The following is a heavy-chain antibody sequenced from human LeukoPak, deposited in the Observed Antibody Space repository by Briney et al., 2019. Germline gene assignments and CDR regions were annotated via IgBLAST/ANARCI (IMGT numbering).Heavy chain of an antibody. Sequence: GGSLRLSCAASGFSFDDYGMSWVRQAPGKGLEWVSGINWNGDSTAYADSVKGRFTISRDNAKHSLYLQRHSLRAEDMALYYCVRGSLRILYLEYIDYSSQRTLVTVSS. J-gene: IGHJ4*02. CDR2: INWNGDST. CDR3: VRGSLRILYLEYIDY. CDR1: GFSFDDYG. D-gene: IGHD2-15*01. V-gene: IGHV3-20*04.